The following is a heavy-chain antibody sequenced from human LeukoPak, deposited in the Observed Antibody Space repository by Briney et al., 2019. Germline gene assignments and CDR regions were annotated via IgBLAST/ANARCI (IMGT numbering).Heavy chain of an antibody. J-gene: IGHJ4*02. V-gene: IGHV1-18*01. CDR1: GYTFTSYG. CDR3: ASAQSGYTSLPFDY. CDR2: ISAYNGNT. D-gene: IGHD3-3*01. Sequence: GASVKVSCKASGYTFTSYGISWVRQAPGQGLEWMGWISAYNGNTNYAQKLQGRVTMTTDTSTSTAYMELSSLRSEDTAVYYCASAQSGYTSLPFDYWGQGTLVTVSS.